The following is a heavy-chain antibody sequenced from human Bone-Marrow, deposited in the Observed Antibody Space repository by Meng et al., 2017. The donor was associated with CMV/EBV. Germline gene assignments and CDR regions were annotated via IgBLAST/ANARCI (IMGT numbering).Heavy chain of an antibody. D-gene: IGHD2-2*01. CDR3: ARTDCSSTSCYYGMDV. J-gene: IGHJ6*02. CDR1: YISRSSYY. V-gene: IGHV4-39*07. Sequence: YISRSSYYWGWIRQPPGKGLEWIGSINYSGSAYYNPSLKSRVTISVDTSKNQFSLRLSSVTAADTAVYYCARTDCSSTSCYYGMDVWGQGTLVTVSS. CDR2: INYSGSA.